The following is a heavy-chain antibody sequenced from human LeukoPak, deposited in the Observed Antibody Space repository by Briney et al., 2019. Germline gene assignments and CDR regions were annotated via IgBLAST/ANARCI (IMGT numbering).Heavy chain of an antibody. Sequence: ASVEVSCKASGYTFTSYGISWVRQAPGQGLEWMGWISAYNGNTNYAQKLQGRVTMTTDTSTSTAYMELRSLRSDDTAVYYCAREQSAAATFYGMDVWGQGTTVTVSS. J-gene: IGHJ6*02. V-gene: IGHV1-18*01. CDR2: ISAYNGNT. CDR1: GYTFTSYG. D-gene: IGHD2-15*01. CDR3: AREQSAAATFYGMDV.